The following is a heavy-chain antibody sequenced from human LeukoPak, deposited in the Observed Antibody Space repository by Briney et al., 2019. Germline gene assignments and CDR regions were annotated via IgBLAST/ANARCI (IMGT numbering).Heavy chain of an antibody. Sequence: PGGSLRLSCVVSGITFSSYAMSWVRQAPGKGLDWVSAISASGGSTYYADSVKGRFTISRDNSKNTLYLQMNSLRAEDTAVYYCAKIPPSDSSGWYRRNDYWGQGTLVTVSS. J-gene: IGHJ4*02. D-gene: IGHD6-19*01. CDR3: AKIPPSDSSGWYRRNDY. CDR2: ISASGGST. CDR1: GITFSSYA. V-gene: IGHV3-23*01.